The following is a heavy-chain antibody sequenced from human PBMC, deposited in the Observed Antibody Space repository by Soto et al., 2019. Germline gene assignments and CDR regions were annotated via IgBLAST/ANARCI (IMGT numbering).Heavy chain of an antibody. CDR2: IYYSGSI. D-gene: IGHD2-15*01. V-gene: IGHV4-39*01. Sequence: PSETLSLTCTVSGGSISSSSYYWGWIRQPPGKGLEWIGSIYYSGSIYYNLSLKSRVTISVDTSKNQFSLKLSSVTAADTAVYYCARHLEVYCSGGTCGYDYYGMDVWGKGTTVTVSS. CDR3: ARHLEVYCSGGTCGYDYYGMDV. J-gene: IGHJ6*04. CDR1: GGSISSSSYY.